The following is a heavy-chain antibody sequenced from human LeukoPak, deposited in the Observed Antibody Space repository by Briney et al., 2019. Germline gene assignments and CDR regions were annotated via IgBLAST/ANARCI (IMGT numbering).Heavy chain of an antibody. CDR1: GGSFSSYY. J-gene: IGHJ4*02. CDR2: IHCSGST. CDR3: ARGYSSGWPLD. Sequence: SETLSLTCAVYGGSFSSYYWSWIRQPPGKGLEWIGYIHCSGSTNYNPSLKSRVTISVDTSKNHFSLKLSSVTAADTAVYFCARGYSSGWPLDWGQGTLVTVSS. D-gene: IGHD6-19*01. V-gene: IGHV4-59*01.